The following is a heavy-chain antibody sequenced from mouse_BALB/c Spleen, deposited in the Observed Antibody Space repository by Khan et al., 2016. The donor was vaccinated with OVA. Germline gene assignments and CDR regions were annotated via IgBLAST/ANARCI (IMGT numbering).Heavy chain of an antibody. CDR3: VREGAYYRSDGWFAY. D-gene: IGHD2-14*01. V-gene: IGHV1-4*01. J-gene: IGHJ3*01. CDR1: GYTFTTYT. CDR2: IIPSNDYT. Sequence: VQLQQSGAELARPGASVKMSCKASGYTFTTYTIHWVKQRPGQGLEWIGYIIPSNDYTNYNQKFKDRATLTADKSSSTAYMQLRSRTSEDSAVYYCVREGAYYRSDGWFAYWGQGTLVTVSA.